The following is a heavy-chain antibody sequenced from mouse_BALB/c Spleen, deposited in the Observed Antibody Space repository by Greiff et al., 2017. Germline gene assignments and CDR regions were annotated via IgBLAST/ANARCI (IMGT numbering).Heavy chain of an antibody. CDR3: ARGYDAWFAY. J-gene: IGHJ3*01. CDR2: INPSTGYT. Sequence: ESGAELAKPGASVKMSCKASGYTFTSYWMHWVKQRPGQGLEWIGYINPSTGYTEYNQKFKDKATLTADKSSSTAYMQLSSLTSEDSAVYYCARGYDAWFAYWGQGTLVTVSA. V-gene: IGHV1-7*01. D-gene: IGHD2-14*01. CDR1: GYTFTSYW.